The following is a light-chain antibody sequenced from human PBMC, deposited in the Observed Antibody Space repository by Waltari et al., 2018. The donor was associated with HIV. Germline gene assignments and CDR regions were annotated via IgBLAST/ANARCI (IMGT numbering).Light chain of an antibody. CDR2: HAS. Sequence: TQSPDIMSLPAGRTATLSCRASQNIGKRLAWYKFKPGQTPLLLIFHASRRANAGPDRFSGSGSGTNFTLTLSNLRPWDSAMYYCQHRGHWPSFGGGTRVEI. J-gene: IGKJ4*01. CDR1: QNIGKR. CDR3: QHRGHWPS. V-gene: IGKV3D-20*02.